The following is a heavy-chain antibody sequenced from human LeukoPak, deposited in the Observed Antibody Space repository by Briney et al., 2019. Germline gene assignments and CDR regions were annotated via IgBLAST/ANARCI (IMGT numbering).Heavy chain of an antibody. Sequence: ASVKVSCKASGYSFSSYYMHWVRQAPGQGLEWMGIINPSGGSTTYAQKFRDRVTMTRDTSTTTVYMELSSLKSEDTAVYYCARWTGSTGLDYWGQGTLVTVSS. CDR3: ARWTGSTGLDY. CDR2: INPSGGST. V-gene: IGHV1-46*01. J-gene: IGHJ4*02. D-gene: IGHD1-1*01. CDR1: GYSFSSYY.